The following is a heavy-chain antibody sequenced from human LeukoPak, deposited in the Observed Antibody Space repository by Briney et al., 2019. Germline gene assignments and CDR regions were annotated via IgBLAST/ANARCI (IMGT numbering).Heavy chain of an antibody. CDR1: GYTFTSYG. CDR3: AREVRLYDSSGYFRFYYFDY. D-gene: IGHD3-22*01. Sequence: GASVKVSCKASGYTFTSYGISWVRQAPGQGLEWMGWISAYNGNTNYAQKLQGRVTMTTDTSTSTAYMELRSLRSDDTAVYYYAREVRLYDSSGYFRFYYFDYWGQGTLVTVSS. CDR2: ISAYNGNT. V-gene: IGHV1-18*01. J-gene: IGHJ4*02.